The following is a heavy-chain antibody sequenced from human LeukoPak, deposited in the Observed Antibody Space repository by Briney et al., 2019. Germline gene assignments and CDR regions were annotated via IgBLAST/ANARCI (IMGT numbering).Heavy chain of an antibody. V-gene: IGHV3-48*03. CDR1: EFTFNIYE. Sequence: GGSLRLSCVVSEFTFNIYEMHWVRQAPGKGLEWVSYISTSGRSIAYADSVKGRFTISRDNARDSLYLQMNSLRAEDTAIYYCARGRWFDPWGQGTLVTVSS. CDR3: ARGRWFDP. J-gene: IGHJ5*02. CDR2: ISTSGRSI.